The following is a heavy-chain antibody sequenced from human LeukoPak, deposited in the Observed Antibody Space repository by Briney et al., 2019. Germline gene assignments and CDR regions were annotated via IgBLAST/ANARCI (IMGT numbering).Heavy chain of an antibody. CDR2: IIPIFGTA. V-gene: IGHV1-69*05. J-gene: IGHJ4*02. Sequence: GASVKVSCKASGGTFSSYAISWVRQAPGRGLEWMGGIIPIFGTANYAQKFQGRVTITTDESTSTAYMELSSLRSEDTAVYYCASGGNYYDSSGYYYVSYFDYWGQGTLVTVSS. D-gene: IGHD3-22*01. CDR1: GGTFSSYA. CDR3: ASGGNYYDSSGYYYVSYFDY.